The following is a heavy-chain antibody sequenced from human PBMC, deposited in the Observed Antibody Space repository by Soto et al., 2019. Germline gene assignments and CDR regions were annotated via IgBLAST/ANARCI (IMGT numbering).Heavy chain of an antibody. CDR2: INHSGST. V-gene: IGHV4-34*01. CDR3: ARGAPRGSFTIFRRSWFDP. J-gene: IGHJ5*02. D-gene: IGHD3-9*01. CDR1: GGSFSGYY. Sequence: SETLSLTCAVYGGSFSGYYWSWIRQPPGKGLEWIGEINHSGSTNYNPSLKSRVTISVDTSKNQFSLKLSSVTAADTAVYYCARGAPRGSFTIFRRSWFDPWGQGTMVTVYS.